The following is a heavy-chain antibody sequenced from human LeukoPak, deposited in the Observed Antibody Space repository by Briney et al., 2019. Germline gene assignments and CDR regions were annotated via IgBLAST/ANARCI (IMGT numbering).Heavy chain of an antibody. CDR2: IYTSGST. CDR1: GGSISRGSYY. Sequence: SETLSLTCTVSGGSISRGSYYWSWIRQPAGKGLEWIGRIYTSGSTNYNPSLKSRVTISVDTSKNQFSLKLSSVTAADTAVYYCARARYYDSSGYYLIHAFDIWGQGTMVTVSS. D-gene: IGHD3-22*01. V-gene: IGHV4-61*02. J-gene: IGHJ3*02. CDR3: ARARYYDSSGYYLIHAFDI.